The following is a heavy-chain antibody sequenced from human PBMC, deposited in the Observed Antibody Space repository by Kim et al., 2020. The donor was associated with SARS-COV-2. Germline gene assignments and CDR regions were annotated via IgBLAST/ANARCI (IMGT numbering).Heavy chain of an antibody. Sequence: GGSLRLSCAASGFTFSNYAMSWVRQAPGKGLEWVSGITYTGSNTDYADSLKGRFLVSRDNSKNTLYLQIHSLRDEDTAVYYCAKRYHYDSGPHDHWGQGTLVTVSS. CDR3: AKRYHYDSGPHDH. D-gene: IGHD3-10*01. V-gene: IGHV3-23*01. J-gene: IGHJ4*02. CDR1: GFTFSNYA. CDR2: ITYTGSNT.